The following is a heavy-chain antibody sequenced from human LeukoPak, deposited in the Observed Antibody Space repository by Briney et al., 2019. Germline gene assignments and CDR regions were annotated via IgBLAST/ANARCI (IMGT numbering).Heavy chain of an antibody. J-gene: IGHJ5*02. CDR1: GYTFTSYG. CDR2: ISAYNGNT. V-gene: IGHV1-18*01. D-gene: IGHD3-10*01. Sequence: ASVTVSCKASGYTFTSYGISWVRQAPGQGLEWVGWISAYNGNTNYAQKLQGRVTMTTDTSTSTAYMELRSLRSDDTAVYYCARDPLLLWFGELFDNWFDPWGQGTLVTVSS. CDR3: ARDPLLLWFGELFDNWFDP.